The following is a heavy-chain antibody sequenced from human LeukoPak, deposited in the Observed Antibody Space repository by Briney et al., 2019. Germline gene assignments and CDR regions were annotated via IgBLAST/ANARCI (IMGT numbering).Heavy chain of an antibody. CDR1: GFTFSTYS. D-gene: IGHD3-10*01. CDR2: ISNSSNTI. J-gene: IGHJ4*02. V-gene: IGHV3-48*01. Sequence: HPGGSLRLSCAASGFTFSTYSMNWVRQAPGKGLEWISYISNSSNTIYYADSVKGRFTISRDNAKNSLFLQMNSLRVEDTAVYYCATTEFLDHWGQGTLVTVSS. CDR3: ATTEFLDH.